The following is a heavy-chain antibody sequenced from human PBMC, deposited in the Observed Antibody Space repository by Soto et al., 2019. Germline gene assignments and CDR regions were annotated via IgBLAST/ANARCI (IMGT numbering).Heavy chain of an antibody. CDR2: INHSGST. CDR1: GGSFSGYY. J-gene: IGHJ4*02. Sequence: SETLSLTXAVYGGSFSGYYWSWIRQPPGKGLEWIGEINHSGSTNYNPSLKSRVTISVDTSKNQFSLKLSSVTAADTAVYYCARVGIQLWTHFDYWGQGTLVTVSS. V-gene: IGHV4-34*01. D-gene: IGHD5-18*01. CDR3: ARVGIQLWTHFDY.